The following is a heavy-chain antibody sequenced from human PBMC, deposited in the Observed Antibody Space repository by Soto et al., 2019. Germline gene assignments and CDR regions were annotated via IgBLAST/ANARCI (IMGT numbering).Heavy chain of an antibody. D-gene: IGHD6-13*01. J-gene: IGHJ6*01. CDR3: ARDRITHGIAAAGHYYYGMAV. CDR2: IYSGGST. Sequence: PGGSLRLSCAASGFTVSSNYMSWVRQAPGKGLEWVSVIYSGGSTYYADSVKGRFTISRDNSKNTLYLQMNSLRAEDTAVYYCARDRITHGIAAAGHYYYGMAVWGQGTTVTVSS. CDR1: GFTVSSNY. V-gene: IGHV3-53*01.